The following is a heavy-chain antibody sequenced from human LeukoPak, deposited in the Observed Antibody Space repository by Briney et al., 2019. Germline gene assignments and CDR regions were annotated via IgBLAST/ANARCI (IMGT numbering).Heavy chain of an antibody. CDR1: GFSIDVYS. V-gene: IGHV3-48*01. CDR3: ARDLYVDIVAPSGMDV. D-gene: IGHD5-12*01. Sequence: PGGSLRLSCAASGFSIDVYSMNWVRQAPGKGLEWISYITKSSETIQYADSVKGRFTISRDNAKNSLYLQMNSLRAEDTAVYYCARDLYVDIVAPSGMDVWGQGTTVTVSS. J-gene: IGHJ6*02. CDR2: ITKSSETI.